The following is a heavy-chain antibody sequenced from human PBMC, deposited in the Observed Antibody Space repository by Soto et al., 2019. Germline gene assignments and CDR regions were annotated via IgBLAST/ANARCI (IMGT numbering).Heavy chain of an antibody. Sequence: QVQLVQSGAEVKKPGASVKVSCKASGYTFTSYDINWVRQATGQGLEWMGWMNPNSGNTGYAQKFQGRVTMTRNTSXXXAHXELSSLRSEDTAVYYCARRGYSSSWYYYYYYGMDVWGQGTTVTVSS. V-gene: IGHV1-8*01. CDR1: GYTFTSYD. J-gene: IGHJ6*02. CDR3: ARRGYSSSWYYYYYYGMDV. D-gene: IGHD6-13*01. CDR2: MNPNSGNT.